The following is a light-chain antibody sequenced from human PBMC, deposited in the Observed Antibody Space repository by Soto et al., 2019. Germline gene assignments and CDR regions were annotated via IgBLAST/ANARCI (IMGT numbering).Light chain of an antibody. J-gene: IGLJ2*01. Sequence: QSVLTQPPSVSGAPGQRVTISCTGSSSNIGAGYGVHWDQQLPGAAPKLLIYGNTNRPSGVPDRISGSQSGTSASLAITGLQAEDEADYYCQTADTSLSVVFGGGTKLTVL. CDR3: QTADTSLSVV. CDR2: GNT. V-gene: IGLV1-40*01. CDR1: SSNIGAGYG.